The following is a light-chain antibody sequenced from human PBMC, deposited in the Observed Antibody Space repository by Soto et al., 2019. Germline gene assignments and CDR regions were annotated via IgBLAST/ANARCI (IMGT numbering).Light chain of an antibody. CDR2: GAS. CDR3: QQYYHWWT. Sequence: EIVMTQSPATLSVSPGERATLSCRASQSISSKLAWFQEKPGQAPRLLFYGASTRATGVPARFSGSGSGTEFTLTISSLQSEYFAVYFCQQYYHWWTFGQGTKVEI. CDR1: QSISSK. J-gene: IGKJ1*01. V-gene: IGKV3-15*01.